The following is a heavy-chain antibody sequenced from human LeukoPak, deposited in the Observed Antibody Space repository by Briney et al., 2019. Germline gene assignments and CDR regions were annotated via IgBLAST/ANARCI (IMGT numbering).Heavy chain of an antibody. CDR3: ARLSYYYDSSGYYPGNDY. CDR2: MNPNSGGT. Sequence: ASVKVSCKASGYTFTGYYMHWVRQAPGQGLEWMGRMNPNSGGTNYAQKLQGRVTMTTDTSTSTAYMELRSLRSDDTAVYYCARLSYYYDSSGYYPGNDYWGQGTLVTVSS. CDR1: GYTFTGYY. D-gene: IGHD3-22*01. V-gene: IGHV1-2*06. J-gene: IGHJ4*02.